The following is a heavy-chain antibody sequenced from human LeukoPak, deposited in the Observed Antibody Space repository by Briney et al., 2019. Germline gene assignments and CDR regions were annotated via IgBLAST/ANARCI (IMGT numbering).Heavy chain of an antibody. Sequence: SETLSLTCAVNGGSFSGYYWSWIRKPPGKGLEWIGEINHSGSTNYNPSLKSRVTISVDTSKNQFSLKLSSVTAADTAVYYCARLSPPPTAVTTELDYWGQGTLVTVSS. CDR2: INHSGST. J-gene: IGHJ4*02. CDR3: ARLSPPPTAVTTELDY. D-gene: IGHD4-17*01. CDR1: GGSFSGYY. V-gene: IGHV4-34*01.